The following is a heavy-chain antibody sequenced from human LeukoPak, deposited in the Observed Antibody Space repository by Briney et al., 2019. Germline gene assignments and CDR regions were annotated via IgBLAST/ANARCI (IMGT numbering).Heavy chain of an antibody. J-gene: IGHJ3*02. CDR1: GYSFTTYW. D-gene: IGHD5-12*01. CDR2: IYPGDSDT. CDR3: ARRPGSYAFDI. Sequence: GESLKISCKASGYSFTTYWIGWVRQMPGKDLEWMGIIYPGDSDTRYSPSFQGQVTISADKSISTAYLQWSSLKASDTAMYYCARRPGSYAFDIWGQGTMVTVSS. V-gene: IGHV5-51*01.